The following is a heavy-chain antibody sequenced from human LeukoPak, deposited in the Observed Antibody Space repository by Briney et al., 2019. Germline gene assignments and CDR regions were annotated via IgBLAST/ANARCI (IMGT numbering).Heavy chain of an antibody. D-gene: IGHD6-13*01. CDR1: GFTLSSYE. V-gene: IGHV3-21*01. Sequence: PGGSLRLSCAASGFTLSSYEMNWVRQAPGKGLEWVSSISSSSSYIYYADSVKGRFTISRDNAKNSLYLQMNSLRAEDTAVYYCARAQTSSSWYVGVITTWYFDYWGQGTLVTVSS. CDR3: ARAQTSSSWYVGVITTWYFDY. CDR2: ISSSSSYI. J-gene: IGHJ4*02.